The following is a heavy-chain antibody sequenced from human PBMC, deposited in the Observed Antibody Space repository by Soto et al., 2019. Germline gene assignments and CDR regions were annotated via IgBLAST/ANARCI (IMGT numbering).Heavy chain of an antibody. V-gene: IGHV5-51*01. Sequence: GESLKISCRASGYDFNNFWIGWVRQMPGKGLEWVGIIFPRDSDVRYSPSFQGRVTISVDKSINAAYLQWSGLKASDTAMYYCARHFDCSTTSCYIDYWGEGSTVTVSS. J-gene: IGHJ4*03. CDR1: GYDFNNFW. CDR3: ARHFDCSTTSCYIDY. CDR2: IFPRDSDV. D-gene: IGHD2-2*01.